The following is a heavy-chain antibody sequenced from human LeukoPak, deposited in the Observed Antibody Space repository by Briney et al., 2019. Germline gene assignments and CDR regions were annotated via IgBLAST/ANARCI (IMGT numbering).Heavy chain of an antibody. V-gene: IGHV1-2*02. Sequence: ASVKVSCKASGYTFTGYYMHWVRQAPGQGLEWMGWINPNSGGTNYAQKFQGRVTMTRDTSISTAYVELSRLRSDDTAVYYCARRYDFWSGAYGMDVWGQGTTVTVSS. CDR3: ARRYDFWSGAYGMDV. CDR2: INPNSGGT. J-gene: IGHJ6*02. D-gene: IGHD3-3*01. CDR1: GYTFTGYY.